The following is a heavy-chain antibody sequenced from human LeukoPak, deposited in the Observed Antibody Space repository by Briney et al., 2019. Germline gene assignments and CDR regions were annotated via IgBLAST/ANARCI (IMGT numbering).Heavy chain of an antibody. Sequence: ASVEVSCKASGYTFTSYGISWVRQAPGQGLEWMGWISAYNGNTNYAQKLQGRVTMTTDTSTSTAYMELRSLRSDDTAVYYCARVGSGSYWPYYYYGMDVWGQGTTVTVSS. J-gene: IGHJ6*02. D-gene: IGHD3-10*01. CDR3: ARVGSGSYWPYYYYGMDV. CDR2: ISAYNGNT. CDR1: GYTFTSYG. V-gene: IGHV1-18*01.